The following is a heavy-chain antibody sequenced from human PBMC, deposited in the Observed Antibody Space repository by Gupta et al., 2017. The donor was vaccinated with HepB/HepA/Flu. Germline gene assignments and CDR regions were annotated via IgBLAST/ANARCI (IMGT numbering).Heavy chain of an antibody. D-gene: IGHD3-16*01. Sequence: EVQLLESGRGLVQPGGSLRLSCAASGFTFGTTGMRWVRQAPGMGLEWVASVHGEGAITNYADSVKGRFTISRDNSQNTLSLQMNSLRAEDTAVYYCARHLRYNDYWCQGTLVTVSS. V-gene: IGHV3-23*01. J-gene: IGHJ4*02. CDR2: VHGEGAIT. CDR3: ARHLRYNDY. CDR1: GFTFGTTG.